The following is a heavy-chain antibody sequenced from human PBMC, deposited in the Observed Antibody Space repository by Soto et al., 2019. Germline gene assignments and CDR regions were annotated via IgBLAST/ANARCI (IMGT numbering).Heavy chain of an antibody. D-gene: IGHD3-10*01. Sequence: SENLSLTYAVYGGSFSAYYWSWIRQPPGKGLEWIGEINHSGGTSYNPSLKSRVTISVDTSKSQFSLKLTSVTAADRAVYYCARELTYYYGSGSLGWFDPCGQRSLVTVSS. CDR2: INHSGGT. V-gene: IGHV4-34*01. J-gene: IGHJ5*02. CDR3: ARELTYYYGSGSLGWFDP. CDR1: GGSFSAYY.